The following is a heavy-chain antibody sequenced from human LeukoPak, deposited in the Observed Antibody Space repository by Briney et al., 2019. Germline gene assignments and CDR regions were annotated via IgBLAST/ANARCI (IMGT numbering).Heavy chain of an antibody. CDR2: ISSSGSTI. CDR1: GFTFSSYE. V-gene: IGHV3-48*03. Sequence: EGSLRLSCAASGFTFSSYEMNWVRQAPGKGLEWVSYISSSGSTIYYADSVKGRFTISRDNAKNSLYLQMNSLRAEDTAVYYCARYDILTGYIGYFDYWGQGTLVTVSS. CDR3: ARYDILTGYIGYFDY. J-gene: IGHJ4*02. D-gene: IGHD3-9*01.